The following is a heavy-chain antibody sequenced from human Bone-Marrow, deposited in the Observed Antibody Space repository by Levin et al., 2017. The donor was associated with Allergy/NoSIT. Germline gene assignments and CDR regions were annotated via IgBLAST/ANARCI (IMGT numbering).Heavy chain of an antibody. CDR1: GFTFNSYA. V-gene: IGHV3-23*01. CDR2: ISSSGGST. J-gene: IGHJ4*02. Sequence: GGSLRLSCAASGFTFNSYAMSWVRQAPGKGLEWVSHISSSGGSTYYADSVKGRFTISRDNSKNTLYLQMNSLRAEDTAVYYCADYGSGSYCFDYWGQGTLVTVSS. D-gene: IGHD3-10*01. CDR3: ADYGSGSYCFDY.